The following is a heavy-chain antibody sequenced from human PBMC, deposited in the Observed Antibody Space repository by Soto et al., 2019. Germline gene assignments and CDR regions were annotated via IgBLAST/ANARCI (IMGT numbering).Heavy chain of an antibody. D-gene: IGHD3-22*01. CDR1: GFSLSSRGVG. Sequence: QITLKESGPTLVKPTQTLTLTCTFSGFSLSSRGVGVGWIRQPPGKALEWLALIYWDDDKRYSPSLKDRLTIXKXXSKNQVVLTMTNMDPVDTGTYYCAHDSSGWMGFDYWGQGTLVTVSS. CDR2: IYWDDDK. CDR3: AHDSSGWMGFDY. J-gene: IGHJ4*02. V-gene: IGHV2-5*02.